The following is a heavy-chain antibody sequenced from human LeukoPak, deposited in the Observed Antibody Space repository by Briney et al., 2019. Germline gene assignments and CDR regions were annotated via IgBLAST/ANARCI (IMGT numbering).Heavy chain of an antibody. J-gene: IGHJ4*02. CDR1: GVSISSGSYY. CDR3: ASQLKYPGIAAAGNFDY. V-gene: IGHV4-39*01. CDR2: IYYSGST. D-gene: IGHD6-13*01. Sequence: SETLSLTCTVSGVSISSGSYYWGWIRQPPGKGLEWIGSIYYSGSTYYNPSPKSRVTISVDTSKNQFSLKLSSVTAADTAVYYCASQLKYPGIAAAGNFDYWGQGTLVTVSS.